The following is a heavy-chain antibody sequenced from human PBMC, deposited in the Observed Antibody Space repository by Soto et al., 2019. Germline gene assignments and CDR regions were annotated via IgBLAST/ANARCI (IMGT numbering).Heavy chain of an antibody. J-gene: IGHJ5*02. CDR3: ARDLVAEAATPPNWFDP. D-gene: IGHD2-15*01. CDR2: INAGNGNT. Sequence: GASVKVSCKASGYTFTSYAMHWVRQAPGQRLEWMGWINAGNGNTKYSQKFQGRVTITRDTSASTAYMELTSVTAADTAVYYCARDLVAEAATPPNWFDPWGQGTLVTVPQ. CDR1: GYTFTSYA. V-gene: IGHV1-3*01.